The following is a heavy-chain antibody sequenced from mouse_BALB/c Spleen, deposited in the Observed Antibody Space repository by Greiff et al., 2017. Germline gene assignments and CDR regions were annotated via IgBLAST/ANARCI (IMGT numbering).Heavy chain of an antibody. V-gene: IGHV1-7*01. J-gene: IGHJ1*01. CDR2: INPSTGYT. CDR1: GYTFTSYW. CDR3: AYYRYDGYVDV. D-gene: IGHD2-14*01. Sequence: QVQLQQSGAELAKPGASVKMSCKASGYTFTSYWMHWVKQRPGQGLEWIGYINPSTGYTEYNQKFKDKATLTADKSSSTAYMQLSSLTSEDSAVYYCAYYRYDGYVDVWGAGTTVTVSS.